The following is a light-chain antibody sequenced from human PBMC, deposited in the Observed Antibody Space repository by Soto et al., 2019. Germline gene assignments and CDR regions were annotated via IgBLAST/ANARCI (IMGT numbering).Light chain of an antibody. V-gene: IGLV1-40*01. Sequence: QFALTQPPSVSGAPGQRVTISCTGSNSNIGAGYAVHWYQQLPGRAPSLLIYGNNNRPSGVPDRFSGSKSGTSASLAITGLQADDEADYYCQSYDSSLSGWVFGGGTKLTVL. CDR3: QSYDSSLSGWV. CDR1: NSNIGAGYA. J-gene: IGLJ3*02. CDR2: GNN.